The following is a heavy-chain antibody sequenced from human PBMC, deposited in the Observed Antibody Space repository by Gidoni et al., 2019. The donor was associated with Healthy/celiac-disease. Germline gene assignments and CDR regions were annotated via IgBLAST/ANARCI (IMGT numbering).Heavy chain of an antibody. CDR2: ISGSGGST. CDR3: AKGRYYDSSGQPDYFDY. CDR1: GFTFSSYA. Sequence: EVQLLESGGGLVQPGGSLRLSCAASGFTFSSYAMSWVRQAPGKGVEWVSAISGSGGSTYYADSVKGRFTISRDNSKNTLYLQMNGLRAEDTAVYYCAKGRYYDSSGQPDYFDYWGQGTLVTVSS. J-gene: IGHJ4*02. D-gene: IGHD3-22*01. V-gene: IGHV3-23*01.